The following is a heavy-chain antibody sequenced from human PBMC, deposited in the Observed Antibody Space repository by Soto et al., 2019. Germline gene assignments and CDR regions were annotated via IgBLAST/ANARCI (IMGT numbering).Heavy chain of an antibody. D-gene: IGHD4-4*01. CDR1: GFTFSSYA. Sequence: EVQLLESGGGLVQPGGSLRLSCAASGFTFSSYAMNWVRQAPGKGLQWVSVISGSGDSTYYADSVKGRFTISRDNSKNTLYLQMNSLIAEDTAVYYCASRNAGWDFDLWGRGTLVTVSS. J-gene: IGHJ2*01. V-gene: IGHV3-23*01. CDR3: ASRNAGWDFDL. CDR2: ISGSGDST.